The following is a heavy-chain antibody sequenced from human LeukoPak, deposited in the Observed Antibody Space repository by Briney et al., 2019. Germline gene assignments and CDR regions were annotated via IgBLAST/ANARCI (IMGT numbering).Heavy chain of an antibody. D-gene: IGHD2-8*01. Sequence: ASVKVSCKASGYTFTSYYMHWVRQAPGQGLEWMGIINPSGGSTSNAQKFQGRVTMTRDMSTSTVYMELSSLRSEDTAVYYCTREARYCTNGVCSDDAFDIWGQGTMVTVSS. J-gene: IGHJ3*02. CDR2: INPSGGST. CDR3: TREARYCTNGVCSDDAFDI. V-gene: IGHV1-46*01. CDR1: GYTFTSYY.